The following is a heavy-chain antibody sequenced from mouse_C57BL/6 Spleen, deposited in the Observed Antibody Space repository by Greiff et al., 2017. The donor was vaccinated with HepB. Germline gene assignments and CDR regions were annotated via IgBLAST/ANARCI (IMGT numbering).Heavy chain of an antibody. CDR1: GYTFTSYW. CDR2: IDPSDSET. CDR3: ARERYYGSSDYAMDY. J-gene: IGHJ4*01. V-gene: IGHV1-52*01. D-gene: IGHD1-1*01. Sequence: QVQLQQPGAELVRPGSSVKLSCKASGYTFTSYWMHWVKQRPIQGLEWIGNIDPSDSETHYNQKFKDKATLTVDKSSSTAYMQLSSLTSEDSAVYYCARERYYGSSDYAMDYWGQGTSVTVSS.